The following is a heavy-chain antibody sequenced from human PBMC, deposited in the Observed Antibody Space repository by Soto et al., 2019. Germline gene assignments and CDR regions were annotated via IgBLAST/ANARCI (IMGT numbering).Heavy chain of an antibody. CDR3: THQRWGAFEI. Sequence: EVQLVESGGGLVKPGGSLTLSCAASGFIFNNAWMNWVRQAPGKGLEWVGRIKSKTYGGTTDYAAPVKGRFTISRDDSKHTLYLQMNSLKTEDTAVYYCTHQRWGAFEIWGQGTMVTVSS. J-gene: IGHJ3*02. D-gene: IGHD2-2*01. V-gene: IGHV3-15*07. CDR1: GFIFNNAW. CDR2: IKSKTYGGTT.